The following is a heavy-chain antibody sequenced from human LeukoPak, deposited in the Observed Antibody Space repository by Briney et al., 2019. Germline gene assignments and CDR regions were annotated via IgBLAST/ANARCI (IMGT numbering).Heavy chain of an antibody. Sequence: SETLSLTCTVSGGSISSGDYYWSWIRQPPGKGLEWIGYIYYSGSTYYNPSLKSRVTISVDTSNNQFSLKLSSVTAADTAVYYCARAEYSGSYYDWFDPWGQGTLVTVSS. V-gene: IGHV4-30-4*08. CDR3: ARAEYSGSYYDWFDP. CDR1: GGSISSGDYY. D-gene: IGHD1-26*01. J-gene: IGHJ5*02. CDR2: IYYSGST.